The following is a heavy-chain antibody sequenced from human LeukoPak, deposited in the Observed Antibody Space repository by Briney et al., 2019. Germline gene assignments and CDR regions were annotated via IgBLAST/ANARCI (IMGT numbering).Heavy chain of an antibody. CDR2: INAGSGDT. J-gene: IGHJ6*02. Sequence: ASVKVSCKASGYTFTGYAIHWVRQAPGQRLEWMGWINAGSGDTKYSQKFQGRVTITSDTSASTAYMELSSLRSEDTAVYYCARGSVFPLYGMDVWGQGTTVTVPS. V-gene: IGHV1-3*01. CDR1: GYTFTGYA. D-gene: IGHD1-14*01. CDR3: ARGSVFPLYGMDV.